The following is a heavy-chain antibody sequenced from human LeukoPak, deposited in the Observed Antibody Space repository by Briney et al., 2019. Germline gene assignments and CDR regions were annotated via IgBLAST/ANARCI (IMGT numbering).Heavy chain of an antibody. D-gene: IGHD1-1*01. CDR3: ARDTTGGYNFYYYYMDV. CDR1: GFPVSLYE. Sequence: PGGSLRLSCAVSGFPVSLYEMNGVRQAPGKGLEWVSNIGSSGTTIYYADSVKGRFSISRDNAKSSLYLQMNSLRAEDTAVYYCARDTTGGYNFYYYYMDVWGKGTTVTVSS. V-gene: IGHV3-48*03. CDR2: IGSSGTTI. J-gene: IGHJ6*03.